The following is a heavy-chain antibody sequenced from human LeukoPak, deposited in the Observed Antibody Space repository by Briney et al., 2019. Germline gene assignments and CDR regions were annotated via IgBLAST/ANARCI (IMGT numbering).Heavy chain of an antibody. Sequence: GGSLRLSCAASGFTFSIYAMHWVRQAPGKGLEWVAVISNDGSNKYYADSVKGRFTISRDNSKNTLYLQMNSLRAEDTAVYYCARENRPELDVWGKGTTVTVSS. V-gene: IGHV3-30-3*01. CDR2: ISNDGSNK. J-gene: IGHJ6*04. CDR1: GFTFSIYA. CDR3: ARENRPELDV.